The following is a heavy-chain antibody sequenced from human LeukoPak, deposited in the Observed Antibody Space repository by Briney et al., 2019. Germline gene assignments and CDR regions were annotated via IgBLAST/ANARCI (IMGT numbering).Heavy chain of an antibody. V-gene: IGHV4-59*01. CDR3: AREDSYGYGGVWFDP. Sequence: PSETLSLTCTFSGGSISSYYWSWFRQPPGKGLEWIGYIYYSGSTNYNPSLKSRVTISVDTSKNQFSLKLSSVTAADTAVYYCAREDSYGYGGVWFDPWGQGTLITVSS. J-gene: IGHJ5*02. CDR2: IYYSGST. CDR1: GGSISSYY. D-gene: IGHD5-18*01.